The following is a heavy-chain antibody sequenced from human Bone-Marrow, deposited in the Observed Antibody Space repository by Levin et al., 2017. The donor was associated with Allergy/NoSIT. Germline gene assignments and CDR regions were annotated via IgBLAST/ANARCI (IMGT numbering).Heavy chain of an antibody. J-gene: IGHJ2*01. CDR2: VFLSGTT. CDR1: SDSLRGSY. V-gene: IGHV4-4*07. D-gene: IGHD4-23*01. Sequence: SQTLSLTCTVSSDSLRGSYWAWIRPSAGTGLQWLGRVFLSGTTDYNPSLRGRVSLSVDTFKKQFSLNLDSVTAADTAVYFCARDTGYGNNYYFDLWGRGILVTVSS. CDR3: ARDTGYGNNYYFDL.